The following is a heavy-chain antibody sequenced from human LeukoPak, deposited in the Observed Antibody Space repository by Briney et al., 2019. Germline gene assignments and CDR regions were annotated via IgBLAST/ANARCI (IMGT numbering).Heavy chain of an antibody. CDR2: ISGSGGST. V-gene: IGHV3-23*01. CDR1: GFTFSSYG. Sequence: PGGSLRLSCAASGFTFSSYGMSWVRQAPGKGLEWVSAISGSGGSTYYADSVKGRFTISRDNSKNTLYLQMNSLRAEDTAVYYCAKDHDYGDLYYFDYWGQGTLVTVSS. J-gene: IGHJ4*02. CDR3: AKDHDYGDLYYFDY. D-gene: IGHD4-17*01.